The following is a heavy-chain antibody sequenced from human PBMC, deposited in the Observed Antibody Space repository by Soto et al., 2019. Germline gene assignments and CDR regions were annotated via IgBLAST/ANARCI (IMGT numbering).Heavy chain of an antibody. Sequence: PSETLSLTCTVSGGSISSYYWSWIRQPPGKGLEWIGSIYYSGSTNYNPSLKSRVTISVDTSKNQFSLKLSSVTAADTAVYYCARAWIQLWHYFDYWGQGTLVTVSS. D-gene: IGHD5-18*01. CDR3: ARAWIQLWHYFDY. V-gene: IGHV4-59*05. CDR2: IYYSGST. J-gene: IGHJ4*02. CDR1: GGSISSYY.